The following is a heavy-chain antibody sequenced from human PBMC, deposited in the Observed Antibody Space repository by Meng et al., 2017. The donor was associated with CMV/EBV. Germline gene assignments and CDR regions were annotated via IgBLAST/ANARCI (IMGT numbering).Heavy chain of an antibody. CDR3: TRDYGVVVPGWFDP. Sequence: GESLKISCTASGFTFGDYAMSWVRQAPGKGLEWVGVIRSKAYGGTTEYAASVKGRFTISRDDSKSIVYLQMNSLKTEDTAVYYCTRDYGVVVPGWFDPWGQGTLVTVSS. CDR2: IRSKAYGGTT. J-gene: IGHJ5*02. CDR1: GFTFGDYA. D-gene: IGHD2-2*01. V-gene: IGHV3-49*04.